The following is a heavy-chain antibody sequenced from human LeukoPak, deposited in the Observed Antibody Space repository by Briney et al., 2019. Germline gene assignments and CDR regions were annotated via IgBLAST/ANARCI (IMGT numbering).Heavy chain of an antibody. J-gene: IGHJ4*02. CDR3: ATGYSSTWYYFDY. D-gene: IGHD6-13*01. CDR2: SYHTGST. CDR1: GDSISSYY. Sequence: KPSETLSLTCTVSGDSISSYYWSWIRQPPGKGLEWIGYSYHTGSTNYNPSLKSRVTISVGKSKNQFSLKLSSVTAGDTAVYYCATGYSSTWYYFDYWGQGTLVTVSS. V-gene: IGHV4-59*01.